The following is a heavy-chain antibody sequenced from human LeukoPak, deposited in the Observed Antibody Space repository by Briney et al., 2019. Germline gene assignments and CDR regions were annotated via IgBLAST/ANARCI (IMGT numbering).Heavy chain of an antibody. D-gene: IGHD2-2*01. CDR1: GFTFSDYY. CDR2: ISSSGSTI. J-gene: IGHJ4*02. CDR3: AKDVVGRQWVENY. V-gene: IGHV3-11*04. Sequence: GGSLRLSCAASGFTFSDYYMSWIRQAPGKGLEWVSYISSSGSTIYYAGSVKGRFTISRDNSKNTVYLQMNSLRAEDTAVYYCAKDVVGRQWVENYWGQGTLVAVSS.